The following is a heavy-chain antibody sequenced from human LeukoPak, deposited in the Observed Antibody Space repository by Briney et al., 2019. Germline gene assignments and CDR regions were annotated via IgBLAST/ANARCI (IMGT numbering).Heavy chain of an antibody. V-gene: IGHV4-34*01. D-gene: IGHD6-19*01. Sequence: KPSGTLSLTCAVYGGSFSGYYWSWIRQPPGKGLEWIGEINHSGSTNYNPSLKSRVTISVDTSKNQFSLKLSSVTAADTAVYYCASSPQWLAPYYFDYWGQGTLVTVSS. CDR1: GGSFSGYY. J-gene: IGHJ4*02. CDR3: ASSPQWLAPYYFDY. CDR2: INHSGST.